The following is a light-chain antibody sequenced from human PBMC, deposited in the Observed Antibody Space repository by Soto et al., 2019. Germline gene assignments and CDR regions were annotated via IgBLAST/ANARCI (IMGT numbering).Light chain of an antibody. V-gene: IGKV1-5*01. CDR3: QQYNSYRT. CDR1: QSISSW. CDR2: DAS. Sequence: DIQMTQSPSTLSASVGDRVTITCRASQSISSWLAWYQQKPGEAPKLLIYDASSLERGVPSRFSGSGSGTEVTLTISRRQPDEFATDDCQQYNSYRTFGQGTKVEIK. J-gene: IGKJ1*01.